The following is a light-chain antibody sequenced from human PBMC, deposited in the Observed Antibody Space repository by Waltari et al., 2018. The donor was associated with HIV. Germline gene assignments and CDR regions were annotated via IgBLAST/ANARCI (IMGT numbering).Light chain of an antibody. J-gene: IGLJ2*01. CDR3: SSYGDNIRVL. CDR2: EVS. V-gene: IGLV2-8*01. Sequence: QSVLTPPPSASGSLGQSVTIPCTGPSSDLGAYYSVSWFQQHPTNAPKLLLYEVSKRPSGVPDRFSGSRSGETAFLSVSGLQPDDTAGYFCSSYGDNIRVLFGGGTNLTVL. CDR1: SSDLGAYYS.